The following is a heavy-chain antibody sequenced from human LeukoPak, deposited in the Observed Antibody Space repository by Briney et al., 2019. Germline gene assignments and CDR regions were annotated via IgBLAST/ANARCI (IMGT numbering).Heavy chain of an antibody. Sequence: ASVKVSCKASGYTFTGYYMHWVRQAPGQGLEWMGWINPNSGGTNYAQKFQGRVTMTRDTSISTAYMELSRLRSDDTAVYYCARGWLVGATQTRGYEYWGQGTLVTVSS. CDR3: ARGWLVGATQTRGYEY. CDR2: INPNSGGT. D-gene: IGHD1-26*01. CDR1: GYTFTGYY. J-gene: IGHJ4*02. V-gene: IGHV1-2*02.